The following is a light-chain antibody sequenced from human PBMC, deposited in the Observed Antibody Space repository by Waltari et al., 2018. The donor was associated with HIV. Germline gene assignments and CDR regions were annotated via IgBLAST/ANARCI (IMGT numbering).Light chain of an antibody. V-gene: IGKV3-20*01. Sequence: EIVLTQSPGTLSLSSGERATLSCRASQSVSSSYLAWYQQKPGQTPRLLIYGASSRATGIPDRFSGSGSGTDFTLTISRLEPEDFAVYYCQQYGSSPPLTFGPGTKVDIK. CDR1: QSVSSSY. CDR3: QQYGSSPPLT. CDR2: GAS. J-gene: IGKJ3*01.